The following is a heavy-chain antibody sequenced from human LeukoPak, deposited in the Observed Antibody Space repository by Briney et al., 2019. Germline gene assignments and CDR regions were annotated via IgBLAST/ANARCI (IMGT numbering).Heavy chain of an antibody. V-gene: IGHV3-48*03. Sequence: GGSLRLSCAASGFTFSSYEMNWVRQAPGKGLEWVSYISSSGSTIYYADSVKGRFTISRDNAKNSLYLQMNSLRAEDTAVYYCASVTYYYDSSGYYHFDYWGQGTLVTVST. J-gene: IGHJ4*02. D-gene: IGHD3-22*01. CDR1: GFTFSSYE. CDR2: ISSSGSTI. CDR3: ASVTYYYDSSGYYHFDY.